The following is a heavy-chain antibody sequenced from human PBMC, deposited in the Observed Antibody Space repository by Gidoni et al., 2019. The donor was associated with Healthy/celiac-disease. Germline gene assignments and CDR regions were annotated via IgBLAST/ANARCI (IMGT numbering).Heavy chain of an antibody. CDR2: IIPIFGTA. V-gene: IGHV1-69*01. CDR1: GGTFSSYA. D-gene: IGHD2-2*02. CDR3: AFGDCSSTSCYIRPYNWFDP. J-gene: IGHJ5*02. Sequence: QVQLVQSGAEVKKPGSSVKVSCKASGGTFSSYAISWVRQAPGQGLEWMGGIIPIFGTANYAQKFQGRVTITADESTSTAYMELSSLRSEDTAVYYCAFGDCSSTSCYIRPYNWFDPWGQGTLVTVSS.